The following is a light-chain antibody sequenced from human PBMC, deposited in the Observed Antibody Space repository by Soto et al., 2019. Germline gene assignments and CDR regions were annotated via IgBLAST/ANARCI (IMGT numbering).Light chain of an antibody. V-gene: IGKV3-20*01. CDR1: QSISSTL. CDR3: QQYAGSPRT. J-gene: IGKJ1*01. Sequence: EIELTQSPGTLSLSPGERATLSCRASQSISSTLLAWYQQKTGQAPRLLIYSASRRATGIPDRFTGSGSGTDFTLTINRVEPEDFAVYFCQQYAGSPRTFGQGAKVDI. CDR2: SAS.